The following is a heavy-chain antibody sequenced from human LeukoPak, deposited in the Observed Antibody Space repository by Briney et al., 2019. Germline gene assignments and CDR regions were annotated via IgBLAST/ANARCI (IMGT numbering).Heavy chain of an antibody. CDR1: GGSISSGGYS. CDR2: IYHSGST. Sequence: SETLSLTCAVSGGSISSGGYSWSWIRQPPGKGLEWIGYIYHSGSTYYNPSLKSRVTISVDTSKNQFSLKLSSVTAADTAVYYCARHPCSGGSCYEDVRMATTLLFDYWGQGTLVTVSS. CDR3: ARHPCSGGSCYEDVRMATTLLFDY. D-gene: IGHD2-15*01. J-gene: IGHJ4*02. V-gene: IGHV4-30-2*01.